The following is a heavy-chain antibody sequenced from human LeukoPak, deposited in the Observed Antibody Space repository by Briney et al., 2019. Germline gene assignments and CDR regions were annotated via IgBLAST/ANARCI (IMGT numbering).Heavy chain of an antibody. Sequence: ASVKVSCKASGGTFSSYAISWVRQAPGQGLEWMGGIIPIFGTANYAQKFQGRVTITTDESTSTAYMELSSLRSEDTAVYYCARDLHSSSWENYYYYMDVWGKGTTVTVSS. CDR2: IIPIFGTA. J-gene: IGHJ6*03. CDR1: GGTFSSYA. D-gene: IGHD6-13*01. V-gene: IGHV1-69*05. CDR3: ARDLHSSSWENYYYYMDV.